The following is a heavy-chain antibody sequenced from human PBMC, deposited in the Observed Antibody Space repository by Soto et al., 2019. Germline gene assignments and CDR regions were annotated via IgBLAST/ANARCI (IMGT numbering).Heavy chain of an antibody. Sequence: PSETLSPTCTVSGSSINNYFWAWIRQPPGKGLEWIGYINNSGSTKYNPSLKSRVTISVDTSKNQISLNLSSVTAADTAVYYCARDLAVALIDYWGQGTLVTVSS. CDR3: ARDLAVALIDY. D-gene: IGHD6-19*01. J-gene: IGHJ4*02. CDR1: GSSINNYF. CDR2: INNSGST. V-gene: IGHV4-4*08.